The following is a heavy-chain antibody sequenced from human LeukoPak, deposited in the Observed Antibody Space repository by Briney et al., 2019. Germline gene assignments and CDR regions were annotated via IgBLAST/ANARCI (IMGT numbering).Heavy chain of an antibody. CDR1: ANSFTNYW. J-gene: IGHJ6*02. D-gene: IGHD6-13*01. CDR2: IYPGDSDT. Sequence: GESLKISCKGSANSFTNYWIGWVRPMPGKGLEWMGIIYPGDSDTRYSASFQGQVSISADKSITTAYLQWSSLKASDTAMYYCARLRRGAAADVWGQGTTVTVSS. CDR3: ARLRRGAAADV. V-gene: IGHV5-51*01.